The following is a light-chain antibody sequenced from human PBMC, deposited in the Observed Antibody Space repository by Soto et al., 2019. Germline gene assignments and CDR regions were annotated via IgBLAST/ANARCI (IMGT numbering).Light chain of an antibody. J-gene: IGKJ1*01. CDR1: QRINTY. Sequence: DIQMTQSPSSLSASVRDRVTLTCRASQRINTYLNWYQQKPGKAPKLLIYDASTLQSGVPPRFSGSGSGTDFSLTISSLQPEDFATYYCQQSYSTPPTFGQGTKVEIK. CDR3: QQSYSTPPT. CDR2: DAS. V-gene: IGKV1-39*01.